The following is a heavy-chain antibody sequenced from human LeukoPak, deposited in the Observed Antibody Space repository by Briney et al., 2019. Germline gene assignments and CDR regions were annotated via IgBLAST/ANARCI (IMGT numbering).Heavy chain of an antibody. Sequence: SETLSLTCTVSGGSISSNNYYWGWIRQPPGKGLEWIGSIYYSGSTYYNPSLKSRVPISVDTSNNQFSMKLRSVTAADTGVYYCARRLKGSIREFLHFDYWGRGTLVPVSP. D-gene: IGHD3-10*01. CDR2: IYYSGST. CDR3: ARRLKGSIREFLHFDY. CDR1: GGSISSNNYY. J-gene: IGHJ4*02. V-gene: IGHV4-39*01.